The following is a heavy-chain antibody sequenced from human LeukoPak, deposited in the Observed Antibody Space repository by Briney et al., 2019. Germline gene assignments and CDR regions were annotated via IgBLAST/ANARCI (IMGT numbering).Heavy chain of an antibody. Sequence: GGSLRLSCAASGFTFSNAWMSWVRQAPGKGLEWVGRIKSKTDGGTTDYAAPVKGRFTISRDDSKNTLYLQMNSLKTEDTAQYFLNPVRLAAADPFDYWGQGTLVTVSS. CDR1: GFTFSNAW. V-gene: IGHV3-15*01. J-gene: IGHJ4*02. CDR2: IKSKTDGGTT. CDR3: NPVRLAAADPFDY. D-gene: IGHD6-13*01.